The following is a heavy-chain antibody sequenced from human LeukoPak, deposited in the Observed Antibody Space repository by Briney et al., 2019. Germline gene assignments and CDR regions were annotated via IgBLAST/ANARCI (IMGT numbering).Heavy chain of an antibody. V-gene: IGHV3-7*01. D-gene: IGHD3-10*01. CDR2: IKLDGSEQ. Sequence: GGSLRLSCADSGLTISNNWMSWVRQAPGKGLEWVANIKLDGSEQYYVDSVKGRFTISRDNGKNLLYLQMNSLRAEDTAVYYCARDGYHYYGSGTYFGYYYMDVWGKGTTVTISS. J-gene: IGHJ6*03. CDR3: ARDGYHYYGSGTYFGYYYMDV. CDR1: GLTISNNW.